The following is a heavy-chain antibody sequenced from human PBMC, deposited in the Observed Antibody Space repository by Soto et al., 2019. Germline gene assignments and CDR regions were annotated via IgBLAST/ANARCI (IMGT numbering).Heavy chain of an antibody. Sequence: ASEYTFSGNYIHWVRQATGQGLEWMGWINPNSGGTNYAQKFQGWVTMTRDTSISTAYMELSRLRSDDTAVYYCARDSGTDAFDIWGQGTMVTVSS. V-gene: IGHV1-2*04. CDR3: ARDSGTDAFDI. D-gene: IGHD5-12*01. CDR1: EYTFSGNY. J-gene: IGHJ3*02. CDR2: INPNSGGT.